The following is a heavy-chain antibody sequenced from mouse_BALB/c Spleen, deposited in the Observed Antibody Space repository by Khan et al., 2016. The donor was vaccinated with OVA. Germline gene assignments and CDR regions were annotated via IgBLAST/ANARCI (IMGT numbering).Heavy chain of an antibody. CDR3: ARGRAY. CDR1: GYSITSDYA. J-gene: IGHJ3*01. D-gene: IGHD3-3*01. Sequence: EVQLQESGPGLVKPSQSLSLTCTVTGYSITSDYAWNWIRQFPGNKLEWMGYISYSGSTSDTPSLKSRISITRDKSKNKFFLQLNSVTTEDTATYYCARGRAYWGQGTLVTVSA. V-gene: IGHV3-2*02. CDR2: ISYSGST.